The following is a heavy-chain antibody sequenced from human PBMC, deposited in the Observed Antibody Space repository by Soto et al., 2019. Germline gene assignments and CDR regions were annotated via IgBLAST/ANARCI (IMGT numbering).Heavy chain of an antibody. CDR2: ISGSGGST. J-gene: IGHJ3*02. D-gene: IGHD2-15*01. V-gene: IGHV3-23*01. CDR1: GFTFSSYA. Sequence: EVQLLESGGGLVQPGGSLRLSCAASGFTFSSYAMSWVRQAPGKGLEWVSAISGSGGSTYYADSVKGRFTISGDNSKNTLYLQMNSLRAEDTAVYYCAKDQKDIVVVVAATVADAFYIWGQGTMVTVSS. CDR3: AKDQKDIVVVVAATVADAFYI.